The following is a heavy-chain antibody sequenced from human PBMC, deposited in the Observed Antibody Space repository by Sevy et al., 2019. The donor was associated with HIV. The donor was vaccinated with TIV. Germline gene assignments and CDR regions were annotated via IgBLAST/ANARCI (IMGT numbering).Heavy chain of an antibody. D-gene: IGHD1-26*01. J-gene: IGHJ3*02. V-gene: IGHV3-21*01. CDR3: ARRWRWEHLPYGAFDI. CDR2: ISSSSSYI. CDR1: GFTFSSYS. Sequence: GGSLRLACAASGFTFSSYSMNWVRRAPGKGLEWVSSISSSSSYIDYADSVKGRFTISRDNAKNSLYLQMNSLRAEDTAVYYCARRWRWEHLPYGAFDIWRQGTMVTVS.